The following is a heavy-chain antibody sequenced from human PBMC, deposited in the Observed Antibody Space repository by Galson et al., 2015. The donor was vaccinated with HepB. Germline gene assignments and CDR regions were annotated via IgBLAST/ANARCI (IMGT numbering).Heavy chain of an antibody. CDR1: GYKFTSYY. J-gene: IGHJ4*02. Sequence: VKVSCKASGYKFTSYYMHWVRQAPGQGLEWMGIINPSGGSTDYAQKFRGRLTMTRDTSTSTVFMELSSLRSEDTAVYHCARGVLLWDGPDYWGQGTLVTVSS. V-gene: IGHV1-46*01. CDR3: ARGVLLWDGPDY. D-gene: IGHD3-10*01. CDR2: INPSGGST.